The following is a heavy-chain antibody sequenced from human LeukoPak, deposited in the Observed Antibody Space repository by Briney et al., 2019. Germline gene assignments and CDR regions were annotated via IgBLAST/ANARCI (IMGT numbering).Heavy chain of an antibody. CDR2: IWYDGSNK. D-gene: IGHD1-26*01. Sequence: GGSLRLSCAASGFTFSSYGMHWVRQAPGKGLEWVADIWYDGSNKNYADSVKGRFTISRDNSKNTLYLEMNSLRVEDTAVYYCAKDVGKWESLHFFDYWGQGTLVTVSS. CDR1: GFTFSSYG. V-gene: IGHV3-33*06. CDR3: AKDVGKWESLHFFDY. J-gene: IGHJ4*02.